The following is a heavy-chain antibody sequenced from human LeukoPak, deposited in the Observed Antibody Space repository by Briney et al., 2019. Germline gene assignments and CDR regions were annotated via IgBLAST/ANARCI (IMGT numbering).Heavy chain of an antibody. J-gene: IGHJ6*03. D-gene: IGHD2-21*02. CDR1: GFTFSTYW. CDR3: AGVTRMSYYYYMDV. V-gene: IGHV3-74*01. Sequence: GGSLRLSCAASGFTFSTYWMHWVRQAPGKGLVWVSRINSDGSSTTYADSVKGRFTISRDNAKNSLYLQMNSLRAEDTAVYYCAGVTRMSYYYYMDVWGKGTTVTVSS. CDR2: INSDGSST.